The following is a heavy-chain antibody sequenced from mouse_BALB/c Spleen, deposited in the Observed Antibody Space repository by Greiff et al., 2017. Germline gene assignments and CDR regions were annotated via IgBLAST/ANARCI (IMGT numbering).Heavy chain of an antibody. J-gene: IGHJ3*01. CDR1: GFTFSSYT. Sequence: DVMLVESGGGLVQPGGSLKLSCAASGFTFSSYTMSWVRQTPEKRLEWVAYISNGGGSTYYPDTVKGRFTISRDNAKNTLYLQMSSLKSEDTAMYYCASFYYGNSWFAYWGQGTLVTVSA. CDR3: ASFYYGNSWFAY. D-gene: IGHD2-1*01. V-gene: IGHV5-12-2*01. CDR2: ISNGGGST.